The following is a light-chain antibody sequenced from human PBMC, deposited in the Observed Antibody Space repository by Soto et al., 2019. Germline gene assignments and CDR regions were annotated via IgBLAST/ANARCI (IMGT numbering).Light chain of an antibody. CDR1: QSISSN. Sequence: EIVMTQSPATLSVSPGERATLSCRASQSISSNLAWYQQKPGQAPRLLIYGESTRATGIPARFSGSGSGTEFTLTISSLQSEDFAVYYCQQYSIWPYTFGQGTKLEIK. CDR3: QQYSIWPYT. J-gene: IGKJ2*01. V-gene: IGKV3-15*01. CDR2: GES.